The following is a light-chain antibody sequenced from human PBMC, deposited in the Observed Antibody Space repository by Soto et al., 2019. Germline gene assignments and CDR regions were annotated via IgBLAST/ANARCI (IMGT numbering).Light chain of an antibody. J-gene: IGKJ1*01. V-gene: IGKV1-5*01. CDR3: KQYNSYRWT. CDR1: HNIFIW. CDR2: DAS. Sequence: DIQMTQSPSTLSASVGDTVTITCRASHNIFIWLAWYQHKPGKAPKLLIFDASSLHAGVPSRFSGSKSGTEFTLTISSLQPDDFATYYCKQYNSYRWTLGQGTNVDIK.